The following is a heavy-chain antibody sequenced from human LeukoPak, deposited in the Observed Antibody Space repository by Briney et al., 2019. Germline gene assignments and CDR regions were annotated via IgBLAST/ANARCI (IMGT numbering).Heavy chain of an antibody. Sequence: PSETLSLTCTVSGGSISSSSYYWGWIRQPPGKGLEWIGSIYYSGSTYYNPSLKSRVTISVDTSKNQFSLKLSSVTAADAAVYYCARGPSSYYDILAGWGQGTLVTVSS. D-gene: IGHD3-9*01. CDR1: GGSISSSSYY. CDR3: ARGPSSYYDILAG. CDR2: IYYSGST. J-gene: IGHJ4*02. V-gene: IGHV4-39*07.